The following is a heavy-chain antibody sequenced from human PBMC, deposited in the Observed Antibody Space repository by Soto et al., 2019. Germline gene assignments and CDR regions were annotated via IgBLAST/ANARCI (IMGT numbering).Heavy chain of an antibody. Sequence: GGSLRLSCAASGFTFSSYWMSWVRQAPGKGLEWVANIKQDGSEKYYVDSVKGRFTISRDNAKNSLYLQMNSLRAEDTAVYYCARDVILGYCSSTSCSHADYYYYGMDVWGQGTTVTVSS. V-gene: IGHV3-7*03. CDR3: ARDVILGYCSSTSCSHADYYYYGMDV. D-gene: IGHD2-2*01. CDR1: GFTFSSYW. J-gene: IGHJ6*02. CDR2: IKQDGSEK.